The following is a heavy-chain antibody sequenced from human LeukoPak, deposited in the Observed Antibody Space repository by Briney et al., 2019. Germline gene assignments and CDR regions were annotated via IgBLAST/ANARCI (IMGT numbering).Heavy chain of an antibody. V-gene: IGHV4-39*01. Sequence: SETLSLTCTVSGGSISSSSYYWGWIRQPPGKGLEWIGSIYYSGSTYYNPSLKSRVTISVDTSKNQFSLNLSSVTAADTAVYYCARHAPGIVVVTAHAFDIWGQGTMVTVSS. CDR1: GGSISSSSYY. J-gene: IGHJ3*02. CDR2: IYYSGST. CDR3: ARHAPGIVVVTAHAFDI. D-gene: IGHD2-21*02.